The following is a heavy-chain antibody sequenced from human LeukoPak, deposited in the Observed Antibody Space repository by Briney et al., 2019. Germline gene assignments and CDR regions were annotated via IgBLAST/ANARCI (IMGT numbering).Heavy chain of an antibody. V-gene: IGHV1-69*13. Sequence: GASVKVSCKASGGTFSSYAISWVRQAPGQGLEWMGGIIPIFGTANYAQKFQGRVTITADESTSTAYMELSSLRSEDTAVYYCATPMITYHSGAFDIWGQGTMVTVSS. J-gene: IGHJ3*02. CDR2: IIPIFGTA. D-gene: IGHD3-16*01. CDR3: ATPMITYHSGAFDI. CDR1: GGTFSSYA.